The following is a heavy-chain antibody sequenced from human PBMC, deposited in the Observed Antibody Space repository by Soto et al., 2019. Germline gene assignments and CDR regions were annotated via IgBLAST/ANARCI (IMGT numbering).Heavy chain of an antibody. CDR3: ARDGPSALYGSGSYYRFDY. CDR1: GFTVSNAW. Sequence: GGSLRLSCAVSGFTVSNAWMSWVRQAPGKGLEWVGRFKSKSDGATIDYATPVKGRFTISRDDSQNTLYLQMNSLKTEDAAVYYCARDGPSALYGSGSYYRFDYWGQGTLVTVSS. D-gene: IGHD3-10*01. J-gene: IGHJ4*02. CDR2: FKSKSDGATI. V-gene: IGHV3-15*01.